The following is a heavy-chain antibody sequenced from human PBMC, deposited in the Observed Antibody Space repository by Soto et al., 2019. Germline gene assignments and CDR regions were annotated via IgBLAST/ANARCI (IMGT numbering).Heavy chain of an antibody. CDR1: GGSINSGGYY. Sequence: QVQLQESGPGLVEPSQTLSLTCTVSGGSINSGGYYWSWIRQHPGKGLEWIGYIYNSGSTYYNPSLKTRVTISIDTSKNQFSLKLRSVTAADTAVFYCARGYGGKHTDSWGQGTLVTVSS. V-gene: IGHV4-31*03. J-gene: IGHJ4*02. CDR2: IYNSGST. D-gene: IGHD4-17*01. CDR3: ARGYGGKHTDS.